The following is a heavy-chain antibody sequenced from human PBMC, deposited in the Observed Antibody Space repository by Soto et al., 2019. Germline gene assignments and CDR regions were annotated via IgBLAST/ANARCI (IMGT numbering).Heavy chain of an antibody. CDR1: GYTFTNYY. J-gene: IGHJ4*02. V-gene: IGHV1-18*04. D-gene: IGHD3-22*01. CDR2: ITYNGDT. CDR3: ARAVVINYGVFDY. Sequence: ASVKVSCKASGYTFTNYYMHWVRQAPGQGLEWMGWITYNGDTNYPQKFQGRVTMTTDKSTSTAYMELRSLRSDDTAVYYCARAVVINYGVFDYWGQGTLVTVSS.